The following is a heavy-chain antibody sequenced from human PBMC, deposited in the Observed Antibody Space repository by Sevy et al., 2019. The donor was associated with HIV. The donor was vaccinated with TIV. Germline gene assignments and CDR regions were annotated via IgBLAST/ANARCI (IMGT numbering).Heavy chain of an antibody. D-gene: IGHD3-22*01. J-gene: IGHJ4*02. Sequence: GGSLRLSCATSGFHFNYHDMHWVRQAPGKGLEWVSSISSNSKYLYYADSVKGRFTVSRDNARSSLFLQLCDLRAGDTAVYYCARETGAAYYSDTSGFDYWGQGTLVTVSS. CDR2: ISSNSKYL. CDR1: GFHFNYHD. CDR3: ARETGAAYYSDTSGFDY. V-gene: IGHV3-21*06.